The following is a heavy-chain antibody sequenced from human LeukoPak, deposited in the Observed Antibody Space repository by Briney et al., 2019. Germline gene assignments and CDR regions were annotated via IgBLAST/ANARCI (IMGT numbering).Heavy chain of an antibody. J-gene: IGHJ4*02. CDR1: GGSIGTYY. CDR2: IYYTGST. CDR3: ARTGSWYYYFDY. Sequence: SETLSLTCTVSGGSIGTYYWTWIRQPPGKGLEWIGYIYYTGSTNYNPSLKSRVTISVDTSKNQFSLKLSSVTAADTAVYYCARTGSWYYYFDYWGQGALVTVSS. D-gene: IGHD6-13*01. V-gene: IGHV4-59*12.